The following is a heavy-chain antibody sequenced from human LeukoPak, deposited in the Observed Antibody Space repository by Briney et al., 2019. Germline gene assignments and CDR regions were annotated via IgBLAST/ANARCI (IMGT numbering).Heavy chain of an antibody. Sequence: SETLSLTCTVSGGSISSYYWSWIRQPAGKGLEWIGRIYTSGSTNYNPSLKSRVTMSVDTSKNQFSLKLSSATAADTAVYYCARDAKYYGSRSRPFDYWGQGTLVTVSS. J-gene: IGHJ4*02. CDR1: GGSISSYY. CDR2: IYTSGST. CDR3: ARDAKYYGSRSRPFDY. D-gene: IGHD3-10*01. V-gene: IGHV4-4*07.